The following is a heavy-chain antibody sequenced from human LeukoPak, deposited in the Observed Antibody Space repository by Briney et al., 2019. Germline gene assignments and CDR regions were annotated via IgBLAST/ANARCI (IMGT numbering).Heavy chain of an antibody. V-gene: IGHV4-34*01. CDR2: INHSGST. CDR1: GFTFSSYA. Sequence: GSLRLSCAASGFTFSSYAMSWVRQPPGKGLEWIGEINHSGSTNYNPSLKSRVTISVDTSKNQFSLKLSSVTAADTAVYYCARSGRIVVVPAAIPGGWFDPWGQGTLVTVSS. J-gene: IGHJ5*02. CDR3: ARSGRIVVVPAAIPGGWFDP. D-gene: IGHD2-2*01.